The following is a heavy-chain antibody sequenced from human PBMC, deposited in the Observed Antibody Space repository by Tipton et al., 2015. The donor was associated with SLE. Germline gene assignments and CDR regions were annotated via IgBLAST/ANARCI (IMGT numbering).Heavy chain of an antibody. CDR3: ARVPGLERSYYYYYYMDV. Sequence: LRLSCAVYGGSSSGFYWAWIRQSPGKGLEWIGEINHSGSTNYNPSLKSRVTISVDTSRNQFSLKLSSVTAADTAMYYCARVPGLERSYYYYYYMDVWGKGTTVTVSS. CDR1: GGSSSGFY. J-gene: IGHJ6*03. CDR2: INHSGST. D-gene: IGHD1-1*01. V-gene: IGHV4-34*01.